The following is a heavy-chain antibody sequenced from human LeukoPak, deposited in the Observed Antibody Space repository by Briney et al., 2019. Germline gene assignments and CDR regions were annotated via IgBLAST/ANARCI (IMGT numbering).Heavy chain of an antibody. V-gene: IGHV4-39*07. J-gene: IGHJ4*02. D-gene: IGHD1-14*01. CDR3: ARDITGSFDY. CDR1: GGSISSSSYY. Sequence: SETLSLTCAVSGGSISSSSYYWGWIRQPPGKGLEWIGSIYYSGSTYYNPSLKSRVTISVDTSKNQLSLKLSSVTAADTAVDYCARDITGSFDYWGQGNLVTVSS. CDR2: IYYSGST.